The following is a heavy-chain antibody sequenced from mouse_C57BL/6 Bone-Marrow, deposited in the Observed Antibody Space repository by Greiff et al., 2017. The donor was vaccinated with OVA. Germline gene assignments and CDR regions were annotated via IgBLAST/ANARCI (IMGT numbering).Heavy chain of an antibody. CDR1: GFNITDYY. Sequence: VQLKQPGAELVRPGASVKLSCTASGFNITDYYMHWVKQRPEQGLEWIGWIDPDNGETDYASKFQGKATLTVDTSSNTAYLQLSSLTSEDTAVYYCTTEEYYFDYWGQGTTLTVSA. V-gene: IGHV14-4*01. CDR2: IDPDNGET. CDR3: TTEEYYFDY. J-gene: IGHJ2*01.